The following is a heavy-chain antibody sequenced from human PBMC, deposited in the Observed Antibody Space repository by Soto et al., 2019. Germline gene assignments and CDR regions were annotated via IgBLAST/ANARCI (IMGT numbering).Heavy chain of an antibody. CDR1: WFTFRDLC. CDR3: AKGSPDSRGYHFFFDY. D-gene: IGHD3-22*01. CDR2: ISGSGADT. Sequence: AGGPLRLSYGAFWFTFRDLCIHRVRQDPGKGLEWVSSISGSGADTNYADSVKGRFTISRDNSKITLFLQMNSLRAEDTAVYYCAKGSPDSRGYHFFFDYWGQGTLVTVSS. V-gene: IGHV3-23*01. J-gene: IGHJ4*02.